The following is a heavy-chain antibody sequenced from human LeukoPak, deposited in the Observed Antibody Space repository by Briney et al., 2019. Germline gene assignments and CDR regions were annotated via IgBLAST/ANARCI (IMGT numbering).Heavy chain of an antibody. V-gene: IGHV1-18*01. CDR3: ARGGPAARLITFGGVTDY. Sequence: GASVKVSCKASGYTFTSFGINWVRQAPGQGLEWMGWISAYNGNTNYAQNHQGRVTMTTDTSTSTAYMELRSLRSDDTAVYYCARGGPAARLITFGGVTDYWGQGTLVTVSS. CDR2: ISAYNGNT. D-gene: IGHD3-16*01. J-gene: IGHJ4*02. CDR1: GYTFTSFG.